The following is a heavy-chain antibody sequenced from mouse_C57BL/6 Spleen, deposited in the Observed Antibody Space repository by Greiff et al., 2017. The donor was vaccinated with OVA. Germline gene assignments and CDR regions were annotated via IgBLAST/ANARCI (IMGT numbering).Heavy chain of an antibody. J-gene: IGHJ1*03. CDR1: GYSFTDYN. Sequence: VHVKQSGPELVKPGASVKISCKASGYSFTDYNMNWVKQSNGKSLEWIGVINPNYGTTSYNQKFKGKATLTVDQSSSTAYMQLNSLTSEDSAVYYCAREANYYGSSYTGYFDVWGTGTTVTVSS. CDR3: AREANYYGSSYTGYFDV. CDR2: INPNYGTT. V-gene: IGHV1-39*01. D-gene: IGHD1-1*01.